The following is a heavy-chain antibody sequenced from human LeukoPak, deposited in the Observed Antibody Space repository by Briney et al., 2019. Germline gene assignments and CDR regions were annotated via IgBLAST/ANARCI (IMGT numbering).Heavy chain of an antibody. J-gene: IGHJ4*02. Sequence: GASVKVSCKASGYTFTGYYMHWVRQAPGQGLEWMGWINPNSGGTNYAQKFQGRVTMTRDTSISTAYMELSRLRSDDTAVYYCARGGVDIVGATDFDYWGQGTLVTVSS. V-gene: IGHV1-2*02. CDR1: GYTFTGYY. D-gene: IGHD1-26*01. CDR3: ARGGVDIVGATDFDY. CDR2: INPNSGGT.